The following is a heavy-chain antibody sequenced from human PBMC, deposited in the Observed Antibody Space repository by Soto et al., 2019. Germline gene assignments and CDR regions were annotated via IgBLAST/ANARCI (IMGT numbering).Heavy chain of an antibody. CDR3: ARYCDGSGNSDAFDI. Sequence: EVQLVESGGGLVQPGGSLRLSCAASGFMFSNYWMTWVRQAPGKGLEWVTNIKEDGSEKYYVDSVKGRFTISRDNAKSSLYLEMNSLRAEDTAIYYCARYCDGSGNSDAFDIWGQGTMVTVSS. CDR2: IKEDGSEK. CDR1: GFMFSNYW. D-gene: IGHD2-21*01. J-gene: IGHJ3*02. V-gene: IGHV3-7*03.